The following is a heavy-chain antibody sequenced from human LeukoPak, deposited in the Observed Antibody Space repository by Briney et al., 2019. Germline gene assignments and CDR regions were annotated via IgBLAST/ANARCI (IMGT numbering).Heavy chain of an antibody. J-gene: IGHJ4*02. CDR3: ATRYSGYDYPFDY. Sequence: ASEKVSCKASGYTFTGYYMHWVRRAPGQGLEWMGWINPNSGGTNYAQKFQGRVTMTRDTSISTAYMELSRLRSDDTAVYYCATRYSGYDYPFDYWGQGTLVTVSS. CDR2: INPNSGGT. V-gene: IGHV1-2*02. CDR1: GYTFTGYY. D-gene: IGHD5-12*01.